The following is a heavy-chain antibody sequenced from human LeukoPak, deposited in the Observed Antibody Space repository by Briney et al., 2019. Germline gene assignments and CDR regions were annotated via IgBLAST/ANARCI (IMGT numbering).Heavy chain of an antibody. V-gene: IGHV1-69*01. Sequence: SVKVSCKASGGTFSSYAISWVRQAPGQGLEWMGGIIPIFGTANYAQKFQGRVTITADESTRTAYMELSSLRSEDTAVYYCARGAPRITIFGVVTYFDYWGQGTLVTVSS. D-gene: IGHD3-3*01. CDR1: GGTFSSYA. CDR2: IIPIFGTA. J-gene: IGHJ4*02. CDR3: ARGAPRITIFGVVTYFDY.